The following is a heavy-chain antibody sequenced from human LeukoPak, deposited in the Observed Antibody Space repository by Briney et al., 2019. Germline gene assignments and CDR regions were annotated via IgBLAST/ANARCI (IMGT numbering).Heavy chain of an antibody. D-gene: IGHD4-17*01. J-gene: IGHJ4*02. CDR1: GGSISGYY. CDR2: IYYNGHI. Sequence: SETLSLTCIVSGGSISGYYWSWIRQSPGKGLECIAYIYYNGHIHYNPSLKSRLTISLDTSKNQVSLKLTSVTAADTAVYYCARGYGDYYFDHWGQGTLVTVSS. CDR3: ARGYGDYYFDH. V-gene: IGHV4-59*01.